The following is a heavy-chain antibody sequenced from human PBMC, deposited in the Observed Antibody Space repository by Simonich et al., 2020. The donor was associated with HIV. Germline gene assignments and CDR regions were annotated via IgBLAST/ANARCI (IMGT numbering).Heavy chain of an antibody. Sequence: QVQLQQWGAGLLKPSETLSLTCAVYGGSFSGYYWSWIRPPPGKGLRWIGEINHSGIDNYKSSLNSRATISVDKSKNQFSLKLSSVTDADTAIYYCARRDRELILYFDYWGQGNLVTVSS. J-gene: IGHJ4*02. CDR3: ARRDRELILYFDY. V-gene: IGHV4-34*01. CDR1: GGSFSGYY. CDR2: INHSGID. D-gene: IGHD3-3*01.